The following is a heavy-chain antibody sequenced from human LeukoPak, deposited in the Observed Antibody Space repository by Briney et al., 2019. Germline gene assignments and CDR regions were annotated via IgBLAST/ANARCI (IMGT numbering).Heavy chain of an antibody. CDR2: INHSGST. V-gene: IGHV4-34*01. Sequence: SETLSLTCAVYGGSFSGYYWSWIRQPPGKGLEWIGEINHSGSTNYNPSLKSRVTISVDTSKNQFSLKLSSVTAADTAVYYWARGLHSNSWYSWIRPFAPWDQGTLVTVSS. CDR3: ARGLHSNSWYSWIRPFAP. CDR1: GGSFSGYY. J-gene: IGHJ5*02. D-gene: IGHD6-13*01.